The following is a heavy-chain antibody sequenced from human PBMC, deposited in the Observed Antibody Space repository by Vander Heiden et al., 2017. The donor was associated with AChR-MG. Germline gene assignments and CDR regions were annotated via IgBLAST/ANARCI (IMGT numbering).Heavy chain of an antibody. V-gene: IGHV3-48*02. CDR1: GFTFSTYS. J-gene: IGHJ4*02. CDR3: VREGNTGSYSHF. Sequence: EVQLVESGGGLVQPGGSLRLSCAASGFTFSTYSMNWVRRAPGKGLEWLSYIRSSGNTVYYADSVKGRFTISRDNAKNSVYLQLNSLRDEDTAVYYCVREGNTGSYSHFWGQGTLVTVSS. D-gene: IGHD1-26*01. CDR2: IRSSGNTV.